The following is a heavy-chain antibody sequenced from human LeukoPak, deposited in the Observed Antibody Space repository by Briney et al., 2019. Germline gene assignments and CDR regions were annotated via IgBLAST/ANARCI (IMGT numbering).Heavy chain of an antibody. CDR1: GFTFSSHG. Sequence: GGTLRLSCAASGFTFSSHGMNWVRQAPGKGLEWVSGISPSGDILYYADSVKGQFTISGDNSKNTVYLQMNSLRAEDTAVYYCARETYYYGSGSYKGEDWGQGTLVTVSS. J-gene: IGHJ4*02. CDR3: ARETYYYGSGSYKGED. D-gene: IGHD3-10*01. V-gene: IGHV3-23*01. CDR2: ISPSGDIL.